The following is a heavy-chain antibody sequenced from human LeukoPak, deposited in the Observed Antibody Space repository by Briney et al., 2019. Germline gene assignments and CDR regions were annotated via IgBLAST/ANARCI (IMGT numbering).Heavy chain of an antibody. CDR2: ISYDGSNK. Sequence: GGSLRLSCAASGFTFSYYWMYWVRQAPGKGLEWVAVISYDGSNKYYADSVKGRFTISRGNSKNTLYLQMNSLRAEDTAVYYCARQQQPPGGFDYWGQGTLVTVSS. CDR1: GFTFSYYW. D-gene: IGHD6-13*01. J-gene: IGHJ4*02. CDR3: ARQQQPPGGFDY. V-gene: IGHV3-30-3*01.